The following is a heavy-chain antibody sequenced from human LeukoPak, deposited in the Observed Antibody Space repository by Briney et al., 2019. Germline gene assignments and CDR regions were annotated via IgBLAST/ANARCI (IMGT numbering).Heavy chain of an antibody. J-gene: IGHJ5*02. CDR1: GGSISSGGYY. D-gene: IGHD2-2*01. CDR3: ARNNIVVVPAAYWFDP. V-gene: IGHV4-31*03. CDR2: IYYSGST. Sequence: PSETLSLTCTVSGGSISSGGYYWSWIRQHPGKGLGWIGYIYYSGSTYYNPSLKSRVTISVDTSKNQFSLKLSSVTAADTAVYYCARNNIVVVPAAYWFDPWGQGTLVTVSS.